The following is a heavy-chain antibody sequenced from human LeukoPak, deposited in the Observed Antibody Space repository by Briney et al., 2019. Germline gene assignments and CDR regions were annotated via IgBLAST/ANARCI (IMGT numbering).Heavy chain of an antibody. CDR2: INPNTGGT. V-gene: IGHV1-2*02. J-gene: IGHJ4*02. CDR3: ARDLATIDGIAWYYFEN. CDR1: GYTFTGHY. Sequence: ASVKVSCKASGYTFTGHYIHWGRQAPGQGFEWMGWINPNTGGTDYAKKFQDRIAISTYTSISTAYMELSRLRSDDTALYYCARDLATIDGIAWYYFENWGQGTLSPS. D-gene: IGHD5-12*01.